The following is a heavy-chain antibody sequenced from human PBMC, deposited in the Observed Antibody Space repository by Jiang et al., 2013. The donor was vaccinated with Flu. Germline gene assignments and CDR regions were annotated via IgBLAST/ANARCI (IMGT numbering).Heavy chain of an antibody. V-gene: IGHV5-51*01. Sequence: RQMPGKGLEWMGIIYPGDSDTRYSPSFQGQVTISADKSISTAYLQWSSLKASDAAMYYCARVGWSGYYPNWYFDLWGRGTLVTVSS. D-gene: IGHD3-3*01. CDR3: ARVGWSGYYPNWYFDL. CDR2: IYPGDSDT. J-gene: IGHJ2*01.